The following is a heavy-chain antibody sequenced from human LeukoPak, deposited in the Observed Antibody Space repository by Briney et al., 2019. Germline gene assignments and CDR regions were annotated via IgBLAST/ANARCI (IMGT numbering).Heavy chain of an antibody. CDR3: ARGPYSYDSSGAFDI. CDR2: ISSSGST. V-gene: IGHV4-4*07. CDR1: GGSISSYY. D-gene: IGHD3-22*01. J-gene: IGHJ3*02. Sequence: SETLSLTCTVSGGSISSYYWSWIRQPAGKGLEWIGRISSSGSTNYNPSLKSRVTISVVTSKNQFSLKLSSVTAADTAVYFCARGPYSYDSSGAFDIWGQGTMVTVSS.